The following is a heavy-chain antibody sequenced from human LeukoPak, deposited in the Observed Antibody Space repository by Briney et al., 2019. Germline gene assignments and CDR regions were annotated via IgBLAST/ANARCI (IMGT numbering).Heavy chain of an antibody. J-gene: IGHJ4*02. CDR2: IYSGGST. V-gene: IGHV3-66*02. CDR1: GFTVSSNY. CDR3: ARARPSLYYFDY. Sequence: TGGSLRLSCAASGFTVSSNYMSWVRQAPGKGLEWVPVIYSGGSTYYADSVKGRFTISRDNSKNTLYLQMNSLRAEDTAVYYCARARPSLYYFDYWGQGTLVTVSS.